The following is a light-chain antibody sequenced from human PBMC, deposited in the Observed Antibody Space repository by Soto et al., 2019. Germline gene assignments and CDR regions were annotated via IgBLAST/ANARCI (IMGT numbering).Light chain of an antibody. CDR1: SSNIGKNY. V-gene: IGLV1-51*01. CDR2: DNN. Sequence: QSVLTQPPSVSATPGQTVTISCSGSSSNIGKNYVSWYQQFPGTAPKLLIYDNNQRPSGIPDRFSGSKSATSATLGITGLQTGDEADYYCGTWDTSLSAVVFGGGTKLTVL. J-gene: IGLJ2*01. CDR3: GTWDTSLSAVV.